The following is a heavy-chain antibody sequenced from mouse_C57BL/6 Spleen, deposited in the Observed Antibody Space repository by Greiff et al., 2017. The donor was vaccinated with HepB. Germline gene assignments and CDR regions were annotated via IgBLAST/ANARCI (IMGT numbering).Heavy chain of an antibody. D-gene: IGHD1-1*01. CDR2: IYPGSGST. Sequence: QVQLQQPGAELVKPGASVKMSCKASGYTFTSYWITWVKQRPGQGLEWIGDIYPGSGSTNYNEKFKSKATLTVDTSSSTAYRQLSSLTSEDSAVYYCAREGLTTVVGGDFDYWGQGTTLTVSS. J-gene: IGHJ2*01. V-gene: IGHV1-55*01. CDR1: GYTFTSYW. CDR3: AREGLTTVVGGDFDY.